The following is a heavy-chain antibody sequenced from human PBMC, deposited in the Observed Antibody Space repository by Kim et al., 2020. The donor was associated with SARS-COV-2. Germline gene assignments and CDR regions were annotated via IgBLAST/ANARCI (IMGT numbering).Heavy chain of an antibody. V-gene: IGHV3-74*01. D-gene: IGHD3-16*01. J-gene: IGHJ5*02. CDR3: ARATTAGGFDP. Sequence: STRYADSGKGRFTIARDNAKKTLYLQMNSLRAEDTAVDYCARATTAGGFDPWGQGTLVTVSS. CDR2: ST.